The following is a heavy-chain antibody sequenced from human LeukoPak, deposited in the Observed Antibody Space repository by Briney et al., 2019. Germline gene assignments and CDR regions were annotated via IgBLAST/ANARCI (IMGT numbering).Heavy chain of an antibody. CDR3: ARVLDSSGYYFFDY. V-gene: IGHV3-11*01. J-gene: IGHJ4*02. CDR1: GFTFSDYY. CDR2: ISSGGSTI. D-gene: IGHD3-22*01. Sequence: PGGSLRLSCAASGFTFSDYYMSWIRQAPGKGLEWVSYISSGGSTIDYADSVKGRFTIYRDNAKNSLYLQMNSLRAEDTAVYYCARVLDSSGYYFFDYWGQGTLVTVSS.